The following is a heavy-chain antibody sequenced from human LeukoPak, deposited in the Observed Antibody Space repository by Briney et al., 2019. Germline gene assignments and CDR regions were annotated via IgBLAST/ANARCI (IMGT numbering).Heavy chain of an antibody. CDR3: AKRSFGYSYGTGLEFDY. Sequence: PGGSLRLSCAASGFTLSRYDMSWVRQAPGKGLEWVSSISGSGGSTFYADSVKGRFTISRDNSKNTLYLQMNSLRAEDTAVYYCAKRSFGYSYGTGLEFDYWGQGTLVTVSS. J-gene: IGHJ4*02. CDR2: ISGSGGST. CDR1: GFTLSRYD. V-gene: IGHV3-23*01. D-gene: IGHD5-18*01.